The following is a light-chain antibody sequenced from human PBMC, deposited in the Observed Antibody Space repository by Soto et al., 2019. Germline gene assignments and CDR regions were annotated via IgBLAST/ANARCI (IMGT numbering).Light chain of an antibody. CDR3: QTWSTDIRV. V-gene: IGLV4-69*01. CDR2: LNSDGSH. Sequence: QPVLTQPPSASASLGASVKLTCTLSSGHNSYVIAWHQQQPEKGPRYLMKLNSDGSHSKGDGIPDRFSGSSSGAERYLTISSLQSEDEADYYCQTWSTDIRVFGGGTKVTVL. CDR1: SGHNSYV. J-gene: IGLJ3*02.